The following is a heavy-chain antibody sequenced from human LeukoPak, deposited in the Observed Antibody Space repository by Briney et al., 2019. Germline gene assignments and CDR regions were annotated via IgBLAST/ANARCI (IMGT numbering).Heavy chain of an antibody. V-gene: IGHV3-74*01. CDR1: GFSYSKYW. Sequence: GGSLRLSCAASGFSYSKYWMHWVRQTPGEGLVWVARIKEDGTYTSYADSVKGRFTISRDNARNTVFLQMNSLRAEDTAVYYCARDFDMGITPGDDFDFWGQGTLVTVSS. D-gene: IGHD3-9*01. J-gene: IGHJ4*02. CDR2: IKEDGTYT. CDR3: ARDFDMGITPGDDFDF.